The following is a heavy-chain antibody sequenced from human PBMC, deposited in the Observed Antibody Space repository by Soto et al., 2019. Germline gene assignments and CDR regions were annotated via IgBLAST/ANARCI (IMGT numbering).Heavy chain of an antibody. J-gene: IGHJ4*02. Sequence: SETLSLTCTVSGGSISSSSYYWGWIRQPPGKGLEWIGSIYYSGSTYYNPSLKSRVTISVDTSKNQFSLKLSSVTAADTAVYYCARQGYSSGWYYFDYWGQGTLVTVSS. D-gene: IGHD6-19*01. CDR1: GGSISSSSYY. CDR3: ARQGYSSGWYYFDY. V-gene: IGHV4-39*01. CDR2: IYYSGST.